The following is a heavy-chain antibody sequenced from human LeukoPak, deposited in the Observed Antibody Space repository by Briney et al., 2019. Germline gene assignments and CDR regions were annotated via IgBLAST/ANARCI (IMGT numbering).Heavy chain of an antibody. Sequence: PGGSLRLSCAASGFTFSSYAISWVRQAPGNGLEWVSAISGSGGSTYYADSVKGRFTISRDNSKNTLYLQMNSLRAEDTAVYYCAKARGRQWLVRCFDYWGQVTLVTVSS. J-gene: IGHJ4*02. D-gene: IGHD6-19*01. CDR3: AKARGRQWLVRCFDY. CDR2: ISGSGGST. V-gene: IGHV3-23*01. CDR1: GFTFSSYA.